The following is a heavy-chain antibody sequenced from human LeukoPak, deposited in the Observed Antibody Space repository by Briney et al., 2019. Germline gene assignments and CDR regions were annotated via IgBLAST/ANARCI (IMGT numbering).Heavy chain of an antibody. CDR2: INAGNGNT. CDR1: GYTFTSYA. D-gene: IGHD3-3*01. Sequence: ASVKVSCKASGYTFTSYATHWVRQAPGQRLEWMGWINAGNGNTKYSQKFQGRVTITRDTSASTACMELSSLRSEDTAVYYCARDGSVRDFWSGYYIDWFDPWGQGTLVTVSS. CDR3: ARDGSVRDFWSGYYIDWFDP. J-gene: IGHJ5*02. V-gene: IGHV1-3*01.